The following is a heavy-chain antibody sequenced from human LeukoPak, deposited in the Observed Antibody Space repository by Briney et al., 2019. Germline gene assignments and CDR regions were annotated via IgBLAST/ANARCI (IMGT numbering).Heavy chain of an antibody. CDR3: AIGTSTGTFF. J-gene: IGHJ4*02. D-gene: IGHD4-11*01. CDR2: ISYDGSNK. Sequence: GGSLRLSCAASGFTFSSYAMHWVRQAPGKGLEWVAVISYDGSNKYYADSVKGRFTISRDASKNTFYLQMSSLRAEDTAIYYCAIGTSTGTFFWGQGTLVTVSS. CDR1: GFTFSSYA. V-gene: IGHV3-30-3*01.